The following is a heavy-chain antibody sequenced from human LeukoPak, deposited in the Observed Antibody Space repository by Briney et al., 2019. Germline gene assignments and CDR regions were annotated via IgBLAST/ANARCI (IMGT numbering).Heavy chain of an antibody. J-gene: IGHJ4*02. D-gene: IGHD3-10*01. Sequence: PGGSLRLSCAASGLSFNSCGLHWAPQAPGKGLQCAAAISSDGSNKYYADSVKGRFTISRDNSKNTLSLQMNSLRTEDTAVFYCAKGSGGSGSFYNHFDCWGQGTLVTVSS. CDR3: AKGSGGSGSFYNHFDC. CDR1: GLSFNSCG. CDR2: ISSDGSNK. V-gene: IGHV3-30*18.